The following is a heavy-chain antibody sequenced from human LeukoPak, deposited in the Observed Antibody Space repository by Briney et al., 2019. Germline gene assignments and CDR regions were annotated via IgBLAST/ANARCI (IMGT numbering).Heavy chain of an antibody. J-gene: IGHJ4*02. CDR3: AKDAWYGVLMYYFDY. CDR2: ISWNSGSI. CDR1: GFTFDDYA. D-gene: IGHD2-8*01. Sequence: PGGSLRLSCAASGFTFDDYAMHWVRQAPGKGLEWVSGISWNSGSIGYADSEKGRFTISRDNAKNSLYLQMNSLRAEDTALYYCAKDAWYGVLMYYFDYWGQGTLVTVSS. V-gene: IGHV3-9*01.